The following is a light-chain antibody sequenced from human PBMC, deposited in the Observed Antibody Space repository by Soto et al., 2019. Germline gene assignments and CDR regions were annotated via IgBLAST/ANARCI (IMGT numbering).Light chain of an antibody. V-gene: IGLV1-51*01. CDR1: SSNIGNNY. CDR2: DND. J-gene: IGLJ2*01. Sequence: QSVLTQPPSVSAAPGQTVTISCSGSSSNIGNNYVFWYQQLPGTAPKLLIYDNDKRPSGIPDRLSGSKSGTSATLGITGLQTGDEADYYCATWDSSLSAGVFGGGTKLTVL. CDR3: ATWDSSLSAGV.